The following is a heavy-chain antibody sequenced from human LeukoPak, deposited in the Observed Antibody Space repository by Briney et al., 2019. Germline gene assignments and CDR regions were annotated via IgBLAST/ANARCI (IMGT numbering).Heavy chain of an antibody. D-gene: IGHD3-3*01. V-gene: IGHV3-21*01. Sequence: KAGGSLRLSCAASGFTFSSYSMNWVRQAPGKGVEGVSSISSSSSYIYYADSVKGRFTISRDNAKNSLYLQMNSLRAEDTAVYYCARAERAIFGVVITYAFDIWGQGTMVTVSS. CDR1: GFTFSSYS. CDR2: ISSSSSYI. CDR3: ARAERAIFGVVITYAFDI. J-gene: IGHJ3*02.